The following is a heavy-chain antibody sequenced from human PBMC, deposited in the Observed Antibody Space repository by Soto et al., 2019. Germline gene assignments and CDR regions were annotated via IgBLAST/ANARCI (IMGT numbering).Heavy chain of an antibody. V-gene: IGHV4-59*01. CDR1: GGSISNYY. CDR3: AKDSGYNYGYFRWFDP. J-gene: IGHJ5*02. D-gene: IGHD5-18*01. Sequence: SETLSLTCPVSGGSISNYYLSWIRQPPGRGLEWIGHIFYSGSTNYNPALKSRVTISVDTSKSQFSLKLSSVTAADTAVYYCAKDSGYNYGYFRWFDPWGQGTLVTVS. CDR2: IFYSGST.